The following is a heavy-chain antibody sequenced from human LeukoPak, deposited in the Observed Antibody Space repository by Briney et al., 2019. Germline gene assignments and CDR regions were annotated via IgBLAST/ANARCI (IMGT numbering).Heavy chain of an antibody. J-gene: IGHJ6*03. D-gene: IGHD2-2*02. V-gene: IGHV1-18*04. CDR2: ISAYNGNT. CDR3: ASTYCSSTSCYNYYMDV. CDR1: GYTFTSYG. Sequence: ASVKVSCKASGYTFTSYGISWVRQAPGQGLEWMGWISAYNGNTNYAQKLQGRVTMAPDTCTSIAYMELRSLRSDDTAVYCCASTYCSSTSCYNYYMDVWGKGTTVTVSS.